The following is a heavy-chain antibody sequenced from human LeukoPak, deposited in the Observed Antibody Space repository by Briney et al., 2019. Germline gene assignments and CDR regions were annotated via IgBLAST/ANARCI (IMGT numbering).Heavy chain of an antibody. V-gene: IGHV3-72*01. Sequence: GGSLRLSCAASGFTFSSYEMDWVRQAPGTGLEWIGRSATTKPNSCTTQYAASVRGRFTISRDDSQNSLYLHLNSLKTEDTAVYYCVRVVTTRSGWYHFDNWGLGTLVSVSS. CDR2: SATTKPNSCTT. CDR3: VRVVTTRSGWYHFDN. D-gene: IGHD6-13*01. CDR1: GFTFSSYE. J-gene: IGHJ4*02.